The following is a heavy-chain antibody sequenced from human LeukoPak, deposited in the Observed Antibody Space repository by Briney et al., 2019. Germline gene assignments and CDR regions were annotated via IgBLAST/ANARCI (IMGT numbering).Heavy chain of an antibody. CDR2: IYYSGST. CDR1: GDSISSSSYY. D-gene: IGHD6-13*01. Sequence: SETLSLTCTVSGDSISSSSYYWGWIRQPPGKGLEWFGSIYYSGSTYSKPYLKSRVTISVDTSKNQFSLKLRSVTAADTAVYYCARKYSSNWYFFDYWGQGTLVTVSS. J-gene: IGHJ4*02. CDR3: ARKYSSNWYFFDY. V-gene: IGHV4-39*01.